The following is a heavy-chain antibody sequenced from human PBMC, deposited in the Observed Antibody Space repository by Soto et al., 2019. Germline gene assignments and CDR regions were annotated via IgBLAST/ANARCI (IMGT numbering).Heavy chain of an antibody. V-gene: IGHV3-30-3*01. J-gene: IGHJ4*02. Sequence: GGCLRLSCAASGFTFISYAMHWVRQAPGKGLEWVAVISYDGSNKYYADSVKGRFTISRDNSKNTLYLQMNSLRAEDTAVYYCAGYAAAGDYWGQGTLVTVSS. CDR2: ISYDGSNK. CDR3: AGYAAAGDY. CDR1: GFTFISYA. D-gene: IGHD6-13*01.